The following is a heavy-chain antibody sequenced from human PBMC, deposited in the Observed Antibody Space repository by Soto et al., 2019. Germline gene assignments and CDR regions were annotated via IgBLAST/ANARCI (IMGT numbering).Heavy chain of an antibody. Sequence: SETLSLTCAVYGGSFSGYYWSWIRQPPGKGLEWIGEINHSGSTNYNPSLKSRVTISVDTSKNQFSLKLSSVTAADTAVYYCARDHVIDRYSSSWNWFDPWGQGTLVTVS. J-gene: IGHJ5*02. CDR2: INHSGST. V-gene: IGHV4-34*01. CDR1: GGSFSGYY. D-gene: IGHD6-13*01. CDR3: ARDHVIDRYSSSWNWFDP.